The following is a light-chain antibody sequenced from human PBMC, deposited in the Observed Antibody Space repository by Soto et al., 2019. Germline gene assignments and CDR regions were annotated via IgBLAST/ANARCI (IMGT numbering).Light chain of an antibody. J-gene: IGLJ1*01. CDR2: DVS. Sequence: QSALTQPASVSGSPGQSITISCTGPSSDVGDYNYVSWYQQHPGKAPKLMIYDVSSRPSGVSNRFSGSKSGNTASLTISGLQAEDEADYYCSSYTSSSTRGVFGPGTKLTVL. V-gene: IGLV2-14*01. CDR1: SSDVGDYNY. CDR3: SSYTSSSTRGV.